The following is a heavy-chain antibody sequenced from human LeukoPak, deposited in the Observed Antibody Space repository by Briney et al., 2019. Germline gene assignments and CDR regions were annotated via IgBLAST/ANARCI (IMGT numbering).Heavy chain of an antibody. J-gene: IGHJ4*02. V-gene: IGHV3-20*04. D-gene: IGHD6-19*01. Sequence: PGGSLRLSCAASGFTFDDYGMSWVRQAPGKGLEWVSGINWNGGSTGYADSVKGRFTISRDNAKNSLYLQMNSLRAEDTAVYYCAREVDIAVAGLFDYWGQGTLVTVSS. CDR3: AREVDIAVAGLFDY. CDR2: INWNGGST. CDR1: GFTFDDYG.